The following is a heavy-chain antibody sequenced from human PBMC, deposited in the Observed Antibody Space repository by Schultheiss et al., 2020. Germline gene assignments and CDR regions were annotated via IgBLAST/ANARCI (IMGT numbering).Heavy chain of an antibody. V-gene: IGHV3-33*08. CDR2: IWYDGSNK. D-gene: IGHD3-16*01. Sequence: GGSLRLSCAASGFSFSDYAMHWVRQAPGKGLEWVAVIWYDGSNKYYADSVKGRFTISRDNSKNTLYLQMNSLRAEDTAVYYCAKPLGGYFDYWGQGTLVTVSS. CDR1: GFSFSDYA. J-gene: IGHJ4*02. CDR3: AKPLGGYFDY.